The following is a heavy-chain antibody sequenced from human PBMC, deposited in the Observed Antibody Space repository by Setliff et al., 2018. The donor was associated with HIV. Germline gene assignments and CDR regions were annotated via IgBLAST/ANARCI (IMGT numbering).Heavy chain of an antibody. J-gene: IGHJ4*02. V-gene: IGHV1-3*04. D-gene: IGHD1-20*01. CDR1: GYTFTDYV. Sequence: GASVKVSCKASGYTFTDYVIHWVRQAPGQRPEWMAWIITGNGDTHYSQKFRDRVTVTRDTSASTAYMELSSLRSDDTAVYYCARDNIIWSKDYWGQGTLVTVSS. CDR2: IITGNGDT. CDR3: ARDNIIWSKDY.